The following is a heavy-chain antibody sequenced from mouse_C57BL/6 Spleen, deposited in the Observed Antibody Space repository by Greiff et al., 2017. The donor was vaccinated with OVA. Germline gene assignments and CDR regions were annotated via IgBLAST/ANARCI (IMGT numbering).Heavy chain of an antibody. CDR2: INPGSGGT. D-gene: IGHD1-1*01. J-gene: IGHJ1*03. CDR3: ARFPFTTVVAGDWYFDV. Sequence: VQLVESGAELVRPGTSVKVSCKASGYAFTNYLIEWVKQRPGQGLEWIGVINPGSGGTNYNEKFKGKATLTADKSSSTAYMQLSSLTSEDSAVYFCARFPFTTVVAGDWYFDVWGTGTTVTVSS. V-gene: IGHV1-54*01. CDR1: GYAFTNYL.